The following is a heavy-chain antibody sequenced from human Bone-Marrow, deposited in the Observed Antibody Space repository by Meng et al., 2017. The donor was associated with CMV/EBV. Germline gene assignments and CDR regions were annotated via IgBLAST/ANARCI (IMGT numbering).Heavy chain of an antibody. Sequence: SETLSLTCTVSGGSINSGSFYWGWIRQPPGKGLEWIGNIYYSGITYYNPSLKSRVSMSVDTSKNQLSLILEAVTAADTAVCYCARYDFWTSPEGGYFDSWGQGTLVTVSS. D-gene: IGHD3-3*01. J-gene: IGHJ4*02. CDR1: GGSINSGSFY. CDR2: IYYSGIT. CDR3: ARYDFWTSPEGGYFDS. V-gene: IGHV4-39*07.